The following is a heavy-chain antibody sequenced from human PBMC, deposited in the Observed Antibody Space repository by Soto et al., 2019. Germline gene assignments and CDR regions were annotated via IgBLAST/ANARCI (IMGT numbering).Heavy chain of an antibody. CDR1: GFIFSSYG. V-gene: IGHV3-30*18. CDR3: AKDRGYDSSGYYDY. CDR2: ISYDGSNK. D-gene: IGHD3-22*01. J-gene: IGHJ4*02. Sequence: PGGSLRLSCAASGFIFSSYGMHWVRQAPGKGLEWVAVISYDGSNKYYADSVKGRFTISRDNSKNTLYLQMNSLRAEDTAVYYCAKDRGYDSSGYYDYWGQGTLVTVSS.